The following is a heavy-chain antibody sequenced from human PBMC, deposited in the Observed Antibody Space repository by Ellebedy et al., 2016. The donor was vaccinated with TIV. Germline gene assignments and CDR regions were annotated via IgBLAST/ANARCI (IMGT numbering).Heavy chain of an antibody. CDR2: IYYSGST. V-gene: IGHV4-61*01. CDR3: AIYHRNNDYHIDP. D-gene: IGHD1-14*01. CDR1: GDSVTNGRYY. Sequence: SETLSLXCSVSGDSVTNGRYYWSWFRQPPGKEMEWIGYIYYSGSTNYNPSLKSRVTMSIDTSKNQFSLHLSSVTAADTAVYYCAIYHRNNDYHIDPWGQGTLVTVSS. J-gene: IGHJ5*02.